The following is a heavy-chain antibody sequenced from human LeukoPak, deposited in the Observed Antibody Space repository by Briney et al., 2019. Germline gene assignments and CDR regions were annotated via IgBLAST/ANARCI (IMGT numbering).Heavy chain of an antibody. D-gene: IGHD6-19*01. V-gene: IGHV1-24*01. CDR2: FDPEDGET. CDR3: ATDRDSSGWYILRVFDI. J-gene: IGHJ3*02. Sequence: ASVKVSCKVSGYTLTELSMHWVRQAPGKGLEWMGGFDPEDGETIYAQKFQGRVTMTEDTSTDTAYMELSSLRSEDTAVYYCATDRDSSGWYILRVFDIWGQGTMVTVSS. CDR1: GYTLTELS.